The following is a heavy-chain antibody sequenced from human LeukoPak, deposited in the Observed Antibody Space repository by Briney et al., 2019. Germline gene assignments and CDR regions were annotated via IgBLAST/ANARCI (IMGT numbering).Heavy chain of an antibody. CDR3: AGMNYRGDY. Sequence: SETLSLTCAVYGGSFSGYYWSWIRKPPGKGLEWIGEINHSGSTNYNPSLKSRVTISVDTSKNQFSLKLSSVTAADTAVYYCAGMNYRGDYWGQGTLVTVSS. V-gene: IGHV4-34*01. CDR2: INHSGST. CDR1: GGSFSGYY. D-gene: IGHD1-7*01. J-gene: IGHJ4*02.